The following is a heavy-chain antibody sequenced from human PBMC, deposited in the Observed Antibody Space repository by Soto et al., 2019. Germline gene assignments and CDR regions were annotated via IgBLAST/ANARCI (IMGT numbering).Heavy chain of an antibody. Sequence: QLQLQESGPGLVKPSETLSLTCTVSGDSISITSYYWGWVRQPPGKGLEWIGSIHYSGSTPYNPSLQSRVPISGDASKNQVSLKLRSVTAADTAVYYCASTKDETLYFDYWCQGTLVSVSS. CDR3: ASTKDETLYFDY. CDR2: IHYSGST. V-gene: IGHV4-39*01. D-gene: IGHD2-15*01. CDR1: GDSISITSYY. J-gene: IGHJ4*02.